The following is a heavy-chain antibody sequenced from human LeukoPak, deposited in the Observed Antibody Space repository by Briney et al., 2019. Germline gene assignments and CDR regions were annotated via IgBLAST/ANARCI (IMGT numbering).Heavy chain of an antibody. CDR3: ARDVRRTRVVPADDFDI. CDR1: GFTFSSYA. V-gene: IGHV3-30*04. CDR2: ISYDGSNK. D-gene: IGHD2-2*01. J-gene: IGHJ3*02. Sequence: GGSLRLSCAASGFTFSSYAMHWVRQAPGKGLEWVAVISYDGSNKYYADSVKGRFTISRDNSKNTLYLQMNSLRAEDTAVYYCARDVRRTRVVPADDFDIWGQGTMVTVSS.